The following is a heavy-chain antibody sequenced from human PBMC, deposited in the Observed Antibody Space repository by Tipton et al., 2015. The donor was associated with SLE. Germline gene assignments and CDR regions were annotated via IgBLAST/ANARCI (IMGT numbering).Heavy chain of an antibody. V-gene: IGHV4-61*02. J-gene: IGHJ4*02. CDR3: ARTSDY. CDR1: GDSISRVAYH. Sequence: TLSLTCTVSGDSISRVAYHWSWIRQPAGKGLEWIGRMHPSGTTKYNPSLKSRLTISVDTSKSHFSLKLTSVTAADTAVYYCARTSDYWGQGTLVTVSS. CDR2: MHPSGTT.